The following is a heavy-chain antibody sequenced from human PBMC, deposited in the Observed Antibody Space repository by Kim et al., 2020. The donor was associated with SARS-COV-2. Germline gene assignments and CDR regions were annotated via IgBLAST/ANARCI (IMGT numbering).Heavy chain of an antibody. Sequence: DTVKGRFTISRNNAKNTLYLQMNSLRAEDTAVCYCARGGALERRFGWFDPWGQGTLVTVSS. CDR3: ARGGALERRFGWFDP. D-gene: IGHD1-1*01. J-gene: IGHJ5*02. V-gene: IGHV3-74*01.